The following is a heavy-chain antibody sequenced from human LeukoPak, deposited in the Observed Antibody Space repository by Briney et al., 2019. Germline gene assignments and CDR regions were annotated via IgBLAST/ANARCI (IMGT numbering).Heavy chain of an antibody. CDR3: ATGSHITGTTAFDY. V-gene: IGHV1-69*04. CDR1: GGTFSSYA. D-gene: IGHD1-7*01. CDR2: IIPILGIA. Sequence: ASVKVSCKASGGTFSSYAISWVRQAPGQGLEWMGRIIPILGIANYAQKLQGRVTMTTDTSTSTAYMELRSLRSEDTAVYYCATGSHITGTTAFDYWGQGTLVTVSS. J-gene: IGHJ4*02.